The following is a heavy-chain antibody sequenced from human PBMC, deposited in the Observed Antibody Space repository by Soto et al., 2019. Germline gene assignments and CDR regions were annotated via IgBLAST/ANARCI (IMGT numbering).Heavy chain of an antibody. CDR2: ISGSGGST. CDR1: GFTFSSYA. D-gene: IGHD6-6*01. J-gene: IGHJ6*03. Sequence: EVQLLESGGGLVQPGGSLRLSCAASGFTFSSYAMSWVRQAPGKGLEWVSAISGSGGSTYYADSVKGRFTISRANSKNTLYLHMNSMRAENTAVYYCASPSSRTYYYYYMDVWGKGTTVTVSS. V-gene: IGHV3-23*01. CDR3: ASPSSRTYYYYYMDV.